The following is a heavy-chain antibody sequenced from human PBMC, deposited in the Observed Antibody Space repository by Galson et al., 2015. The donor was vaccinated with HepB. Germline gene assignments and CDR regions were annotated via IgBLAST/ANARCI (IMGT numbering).Heavy chain of an antibody. D-gene: IGHD6-13*01. CDR2: SNAGDGDT. Sequence: SVKVSCKASGYPFTSNAIHWVRQAPGQRLEWMGWSNAGDGDTKYSEEFQGRVTITRDTSASTVYMELSSLRFVDMAVYYCARDDGAAALDYWGQGTLVTVSS. J-gene: IGHJ4*02. V-gene: IGHV1-3*02. CDR1: GYPFTSNA. CDR3: ARDDGAAALDY.